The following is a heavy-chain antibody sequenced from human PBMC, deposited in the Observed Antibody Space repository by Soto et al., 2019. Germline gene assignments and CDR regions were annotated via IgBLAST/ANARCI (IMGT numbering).Heavy chain of an antibody. J-gene: IGHJ6*03. V-gene: IGHV1-8*02. CDR3: ARGRRNRTYYYYYMDV. Sequence: GASVKVSCKASGYTFTSYDINWVRQATGQGLEWMGWMNPNSGNTGYAQKFQGRVTMTRNTSISTAYMELSSLRSEDTAVYYCARGRRNRTYYYYYMDVWGKGTTVTAP. CDR1: GYTFTSYD. CDR2: MNPNSGNT. D-gene: IGHD1-1*01.